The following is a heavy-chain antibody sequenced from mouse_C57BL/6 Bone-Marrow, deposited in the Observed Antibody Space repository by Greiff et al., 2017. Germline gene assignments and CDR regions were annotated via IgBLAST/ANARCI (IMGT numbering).Heavy chain of an antibody. Sequence: EVKLMESGGGLVNPGGSLKLSCAASGFTFSSYAMSWVRQTPEKRLEWVATISDGGSYTYYPDNVKGRFTISRDNAKNNLYLQMSHLKSEDTAMYYCARVYYYAMDYWGQGTSVTVSS. CDR3: ARVYYYAMDY. CDR2: ISDGGSYT. CDR1: GFTFSSYA. V-gene: IGHV5-4*03. J-gene: IGHJ4*01.